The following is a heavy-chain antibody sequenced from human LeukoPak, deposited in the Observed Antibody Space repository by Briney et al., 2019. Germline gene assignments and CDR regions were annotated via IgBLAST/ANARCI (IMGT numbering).Heavy chain of an antibody. J-gene: IGHJ3*02. CDR1: GFTFSGYW. Sequence: GGSLRLSCAASGFTFSGYWMNWVRQAPGKGLEWVANIRKDGSDKYYVDSVKGRFTISRDNAKSSLYLQMNSLRAEDTAVYYCARDTSRSIAAVGYDAFDIWGQGTMVTVSS. D-gene: IGHD6-13*01. CDR3: ARDTSRSIAAVGYDAFDI. CDR2: IRKDGSDK. V-gene: IGHV3-7*01.